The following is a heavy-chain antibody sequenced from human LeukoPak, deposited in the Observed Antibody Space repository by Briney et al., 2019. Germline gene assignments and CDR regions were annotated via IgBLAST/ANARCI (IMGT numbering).Heavy chain of an antibody. CDR2: IYYTGST. CDR3: ARHGNWAVDAFYI. CDR1: GGSISNYY. J-gene: IGHJ3*02. Sequence: KSSETLSLTCTVSGGSISNYYWSWIRQPPGKGLEWIGYIYYTGSTNYKPSLKSRVTISVDTSKNQFSLKLSSVTAADTAVYYCARHGNWAVDAFYIWGQGTMVTVSS. D-gene: IGHD7-27*01. V-gene: IGHV4-59*08.